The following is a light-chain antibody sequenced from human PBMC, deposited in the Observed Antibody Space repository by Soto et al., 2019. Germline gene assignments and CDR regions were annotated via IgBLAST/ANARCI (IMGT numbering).Light chain of an antibody. CDR1: QSVSTY. J-gene: IGKJ4*01. Sequence: EIVLTQSPATLSLSPGEGATLSCRASQSVSTYLAWYQQKPGQAPRLLIYGAFNRATGIPARFSGSGSGTVFTLTIRSLEPEAFAVYYWQQGGSFGGGTKVEIK. CDR3: QQGGS. V-gene: IGKV3-11*01. CDR2: GAF.